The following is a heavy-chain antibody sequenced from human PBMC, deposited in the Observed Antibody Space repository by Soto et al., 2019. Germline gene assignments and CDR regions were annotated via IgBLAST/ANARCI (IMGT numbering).Heavy chain of an antibody. Sequence: PGGSLRLSCAASGFTFSCSAMHWVRQASGKGLEWVGRIRSKANSYATAYAASVKGRFTISRDDSKNTAYLQMNSLKTEDTTVYYCTLFGEFSYYFDYWGQGTLVTV. V-gene: IGHV3-73*01. CDR2: IRSKANSYAT. J-gene: IGHJ4*02. D-gene: IGHD3-10*02. CDR1: GFTFSCSA. CDR3: TLFGEFSYYFDY.